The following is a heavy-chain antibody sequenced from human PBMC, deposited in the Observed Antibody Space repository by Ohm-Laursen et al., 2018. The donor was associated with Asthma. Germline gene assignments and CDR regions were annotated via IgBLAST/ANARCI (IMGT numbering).Heavy chain of an antibody. Sequence: SLRLSCAASGFTFSSYGMHWVRQAPGKGLVWVSRINSDGSSTSYADSVKGRFTISRDNAKNTLYLQMNSLRAEDTAVYYCARNRRYCTNGVCPNWFDPWGQGTLVTVSS. CDR1: GFTFSSYG. D-gene: IGHD2-8*01. V-gene: IGHV3-74*01. CDR3: ARNRRYCTNGVCPNWFDP. CDR2: INSDGSST. J-gene: IGHJ5*02.